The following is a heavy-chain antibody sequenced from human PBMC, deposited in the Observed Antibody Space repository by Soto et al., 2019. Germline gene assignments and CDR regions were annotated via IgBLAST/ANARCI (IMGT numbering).Heavy chain of an antibody. Sequence: AGGSLRLSCAASGFTFSSYDMNWVRQAPGKGLEWVSGVSASGSITSYADSAKGRFTISRDNAKNTVFLQMTGLRAEDTAVYFCAKGDCSGRRCYRGFAYCGQGTLVTVSS. CDR2: VSASGSIT. CDR1: GFTFSSYD. V-gene: IGHV3-23*01. D-gene: IGHD2-15*01. CDR3: AKGDCSGRRCYRGFAY. J-gene: IGHJ4*02.